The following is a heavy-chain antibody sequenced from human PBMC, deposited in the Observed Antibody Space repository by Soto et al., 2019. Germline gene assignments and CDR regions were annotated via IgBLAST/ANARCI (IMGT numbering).Heavy chain of an antibody. V-gene: IGHV3-23*01. CDR3: AKSLSTAVNYGPDV. D-gene: IGHD2-2*01. J-gene: IGHJ6*02. Sequence: EVQLLESGGGLVQPGGSLRLSCGASGFTFSDNAMTWVRQAPGKGLEWVSSISDDGDSTYYADSVKGRFAVSRDNSKNTLFLHMNSLGAEDTAVYYCAKSLSTAVNYGPDVWGQGTSVTVSS. CDR2: ISDDGDST. CDR1: GFTFSDNA.